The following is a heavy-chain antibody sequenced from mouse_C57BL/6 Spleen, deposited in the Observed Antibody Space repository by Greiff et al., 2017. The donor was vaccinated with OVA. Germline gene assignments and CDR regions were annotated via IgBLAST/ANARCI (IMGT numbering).Heavy chain of an antibody. Sequence: QVQLKESGAELVKPGASVKLSCKASGYTFTSYWMQWVKQRPGQGLEWIGEIDPSDSYTNYNQKFKGKATLTVDTSSSTAYMQLSSLTSEDSAVYYCARQLRLGENWFAYWGQGTLVTVSA. D-gene: IGHD3-2*02. CDR1: GYTFTSYW. V-gene: IGHV1-50*01. CDR2: IDPSDSYT. CDR3: ARQLRLGENWFAY. J-gene: IGHJ3*01.